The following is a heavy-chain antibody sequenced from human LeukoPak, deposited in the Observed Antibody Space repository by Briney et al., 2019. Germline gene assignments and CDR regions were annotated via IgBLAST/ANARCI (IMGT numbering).Heavy chain of an antibody. CDR2: IKQDGSEK. V-gene: IGHV3-7*01. CDR3: ARVGGYSYGYPYYYGMDV. Sequence: GSLRLSCAASGFTFSSYWMSWVRQAPGKGLEWVANIKQDGSEKYYVDSVKGRFTISRDNAKNSLYLQMNSLRAEDTAVYYCARVGGYSYGYPYYYGMDVWGQGTTVTVSS. J-gene: IGHJ6*02. D-gene: IGHD5-18*01. CDR1: GFTFSSYW.